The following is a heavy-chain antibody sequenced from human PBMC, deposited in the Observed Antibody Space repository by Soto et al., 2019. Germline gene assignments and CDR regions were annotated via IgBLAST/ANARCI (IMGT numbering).Heavy chain of an antibody. CDR3: ARDRTPGPFYYYGMDV. CDR1: GFTFSSYA. J-gene: IGHJ6*02. CDR2: ISYDGSNK. Sequence: GGSLRPSCAASGFTFSSYAIHWVRPAPGKGLEWAAVISYDGSNKYYADTVKGRFTISRDNSKSTVYMQMNSLRPEDTAVYYCARDRTPGPFYYYGMDVWGQGTTVTVSS. V-gene: IGHV3-30-3*01. D-gene: IGHD2-15*01.